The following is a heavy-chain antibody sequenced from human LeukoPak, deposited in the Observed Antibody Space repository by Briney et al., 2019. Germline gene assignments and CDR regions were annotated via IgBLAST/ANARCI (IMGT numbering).Heavy chain of an antibody. CDR2: ISGSGGST. CDR1: GFTFSSYA. J-gene: IGHJ4*02. V-gene: IGHV3-23*01. Sequence: GGSLRLSCAASGFTFSSYAMSRVRQAPGKGLEWVSAISGSGGSTYYADSVKGRFTISRDNSKNTLYLQMNSLRAEDTAVYYCAKDTAVAGTSDYWGQGTLVTVSS. CDR3: AKDTAVAGTSDY. D-gene: IGHD6-19*01.